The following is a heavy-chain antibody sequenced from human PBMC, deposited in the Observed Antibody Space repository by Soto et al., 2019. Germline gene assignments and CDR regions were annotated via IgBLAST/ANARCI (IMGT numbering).Heavy chain of an antibody. Sequence: PSETLSLTCAVYGGSFSGYYWSWIRQPPGKGLEWIGEINHSGSTNYNPSLKSRVTISEDTSKSQFSLKVNSMTAADTAVYYCARYRREAVAGYTLDNWGKGILVT. CDR2: INHSGST. D-gene: IGHD6-13*01. J-gene: IGHJ4*02. CDR3: ARYRREAVAGYTLDN. V-gene: IGHV4-34*01. CDR1: GGSFSGYY.